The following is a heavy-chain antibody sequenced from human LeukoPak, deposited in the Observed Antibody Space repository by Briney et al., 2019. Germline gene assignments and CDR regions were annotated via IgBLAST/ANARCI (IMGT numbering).Heavy chain of an antibody. CDR3: AELGITMIGGV. CDR2: IKQGGSEK. Sequence: GGSLRLSCAASGFTLSSYWMSWVRQAPGKGLEWVANIKQGGSEKYYVDSVKGRFTISRDNAKNSLYLQMNSLRAEDTAVYYCAELGITMIGGVWGKGTTVTVSS. V-gene: IGHV3-7*01. D-gene: IGHD3-10*02. CDR1: GFTLSSYW. J-gene: IGHJ6*04.